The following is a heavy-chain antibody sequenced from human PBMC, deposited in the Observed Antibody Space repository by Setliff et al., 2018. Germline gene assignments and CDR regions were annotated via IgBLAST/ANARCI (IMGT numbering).Heavy chain of an antibody. D-gene: IGHD3-10*01. CDR1: GGSFSGYL. J-gene: IGHJ4*02. CDR3: ARGRYYGSGSYSL. V-gene: IGHV4-34*01. CDR2: VNDSGSA. Sequence: SETLSLTCDVFGGSFSGYLWAWIRQSPGKGLEWIGDVNDSGSANYKPSLKSRLTISRDTSKNQLSLNLSSVTAADTAVYYCARGRYYGSGSYSLWGQGTLVTVSS.